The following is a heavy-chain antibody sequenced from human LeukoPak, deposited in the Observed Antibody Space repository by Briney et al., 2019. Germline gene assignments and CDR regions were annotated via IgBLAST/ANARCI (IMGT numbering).Heavy chain of an antibody. D-gene: IGHD2-2*01. CDR1: GFTFSSYA. J-gene: IGHJ4*02. CDR2: ISYDGSNK. Sequence: GGSLRLSCAASGFTFSSYAMHWVRQAPGKGLEWVAVISYDGSNKYYADSVKGRFTISRDNSKNTLYLQMNSLRAEDTAVYYCARAPFWGTSLEEYWGQGTLVTVSS. V-gene: IGHV3-30*04. CDR3: ARAPFWGTSLEEY.